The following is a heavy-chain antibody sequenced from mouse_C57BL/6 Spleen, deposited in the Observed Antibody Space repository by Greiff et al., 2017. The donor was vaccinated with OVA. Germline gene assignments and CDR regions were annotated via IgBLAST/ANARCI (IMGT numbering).Heavy chain of an antibody. Sequence: VKLVESGPGLVQPSQSLSITCTVSGFSLTSYGVHWVRQSPGKGLEWLGVIWSGGSTDYNAAFISRLSISKDNSKSQVFFKMNSLQADDTAIYYCARNWGSSGYRFDYWGQGTTLTVSS. CDR2: IWSGGST. J-gene: IGHJ2*01. V-gene: IGHV2-2*01. CDR1: GFSLTSYG. D-gene: IGHD3-2*02. CDR3: ARNWGSSGYRFDY.